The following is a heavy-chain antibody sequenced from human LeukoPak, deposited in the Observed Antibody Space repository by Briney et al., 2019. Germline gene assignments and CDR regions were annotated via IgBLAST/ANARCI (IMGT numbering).Heavy chain of an antibody. J-gene: IGHJ4*02. CDR1: GFTVSINN. CDR2: IYGGGNI. Sequence: GGSLRLSCAASGFTVSINNMNWVRQAPGKGLEWVSVIYGGGNIYYADSVKGRFTISGDNSKNTLYLQMNSLRAEDTAVYYCARGAGYNYPYYFDYWGQGTLVTVSS. CDR3: ARGAGYNYPYYFDY. V-gene: IGHV3-53*01. D-gene: IGHD5-24*01.